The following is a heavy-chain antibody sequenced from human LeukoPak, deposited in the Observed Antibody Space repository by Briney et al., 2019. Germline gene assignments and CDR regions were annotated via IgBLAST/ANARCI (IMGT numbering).Heavy chain of an antibody. CDR1: GYTFTGYY. V-gene: IGHV1-2*02. J-gene: IGHJ6*02. CDR3: ARGHGLRYFDWLFDPYYYGMDV. CDR2: INPNSGGT. Sequence: GASVKVSCKASGYTFTGYYMHWVRQAPGQGLEWMGWINPNSGGTNYAQKFQGRVTMTRNTSISTAYMELSSLRSEDTAVYYCARGHGLRYFDWLFDPYYYGMDVWGQGTTVTVSS. D-gene: IGHD3-9*01.